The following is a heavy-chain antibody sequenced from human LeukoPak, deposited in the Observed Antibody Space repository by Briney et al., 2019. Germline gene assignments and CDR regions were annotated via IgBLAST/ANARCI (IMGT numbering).Heavy chain of an antibody. CDR2: INHSGST. D-gene: IGHD1-1*01. Sequence: SETLSLTCAVYGGSFSGYYWSWIRQPPGKGLEWIGEINHSGSTNYNPSLKSRVTISVDTSKNQFSLKLSSVTAADTAVYYCARGPTRTSYYYYGVDVRGQGTTVTVSS. J-gene: IGHJ6*02. V-gene: IGHV4-34*01. CDR3: ARGPTRTSYYYYGVDV. CDR1: GGSFSGYY.